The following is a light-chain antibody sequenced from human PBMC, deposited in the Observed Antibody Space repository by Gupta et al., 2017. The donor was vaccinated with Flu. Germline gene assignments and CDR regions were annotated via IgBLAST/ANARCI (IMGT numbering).Light chain of an antibody. CDR1: QSVSSN. V-gene: IGKV3-15*01. J-gene: IGKJ4*01. CDR3: QQYSNWPT. CDR2: GAS. Sequence: DIVMKQSPATLSLSPGERATLSCRASQSVSSNLAWYQQKPGQAPRLLIYGASTRATGIPARFSGSGSGTEFTLTFSSLQSEDFAVYYCQQYSNWPTFGGGTKVEIK.